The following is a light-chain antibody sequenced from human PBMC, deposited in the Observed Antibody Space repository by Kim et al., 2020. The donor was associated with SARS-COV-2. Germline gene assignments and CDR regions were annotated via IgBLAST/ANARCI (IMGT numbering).Light chain of an antibody. V-gene: IGKV1-5*03. CDR2: LAS. Sequence: SASVGDRVTITCRASQSISSWLAWYQQKPGRAPKLLIDLASSLQSGVPSRFSGTGSGTEFTLTITSLQPDDFATYYCQQYDTYSTFGQGTKVDIK. CDR1: QSISSW. CDR3: QQYDTYST. J-gene: IGKJ1*01.